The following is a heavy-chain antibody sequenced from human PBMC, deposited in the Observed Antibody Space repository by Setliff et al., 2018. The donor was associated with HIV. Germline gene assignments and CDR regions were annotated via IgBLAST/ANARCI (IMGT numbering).Heavy chain of an antibody. CDR2: IRSKAYAGTT. Sequence: PGGSLRLSCTASGFMFGDNAMSWVRQAPGKGLEWVGFIRSKAYAGTTEYAASVKGRFTISRDDSKSIAYLQMNSLKTEDTAVYYCTSSFKAHYYSYYYMDVWGKGTTVTVSS. J-gene: IGHJ6*03. V-gene: IGHV3-49*04. CDR1: GFMFGDNA. CDR3: TSSFKAHYYSYYYMDV.